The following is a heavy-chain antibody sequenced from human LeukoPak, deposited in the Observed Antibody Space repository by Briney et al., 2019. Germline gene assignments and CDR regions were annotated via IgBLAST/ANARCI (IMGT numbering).Heavy chain of an antibody. Sequence: SETLSLTCTVPGGSMTSYYWSWIRQPAGKGLEWIGRIYTSGSTNYNPSLKSRVTMSVDTSKNQFSLKLSSVTAADTAVYYCARDLDYYDSSGYLNWFDPWGQGTLVTVSS. V-gene: IGHV4-4*07. CDR2: IYTSGST. D-gene: IGHD3-22*01. J-gene: IGHJ5*02. CDR1: GGSMTSYY. CDR3: ARDLDYYDSSGYLNWFDP.